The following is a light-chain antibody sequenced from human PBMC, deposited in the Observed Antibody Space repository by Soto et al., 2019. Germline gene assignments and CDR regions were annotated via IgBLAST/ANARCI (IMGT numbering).Light chain of an antibody. V-gene: IGKV3-20*01. Sequence: EIVLTQSPGTLSLSPGERATLSCRASQSVSSSYLAWYQQKPGQAPRLLIYGASSRATGIPDRFSGSGSGTDFTLTISRLEPEDFAVYYCQQYGRTFGPGTKVDN. CDR3: QQYGRT. CDR1: QSVSSSY. J-gene: IGKJ3*01. CDR2: GAS.